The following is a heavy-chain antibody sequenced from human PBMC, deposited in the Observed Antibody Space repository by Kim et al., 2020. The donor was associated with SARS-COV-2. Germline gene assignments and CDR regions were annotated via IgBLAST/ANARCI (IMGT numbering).Heavy chain of an antibody. CDR3: AREARGNWYFDL. CDR1: GFTFSLYD. V-gene: IGHV3-13*01. D-gene: IGHD3-10*01. CDR2: IDTAGDT. J-gene: IGHJ2*01. Sequence: GGSLRLSCAASGFTFSLYDMHWVRQPPGKGLEWVSSIDTAGDTFYPGSLKGRFTISREDAQNSLFLQLNSLRGDDTGVYFCAREARGNWYFDLWGRGTLVTVSS.